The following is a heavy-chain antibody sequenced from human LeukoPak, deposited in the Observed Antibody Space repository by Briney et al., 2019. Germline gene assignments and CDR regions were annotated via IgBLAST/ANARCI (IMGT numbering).Heavy chain of an antibody. D-gene: IGHD6-19*01. J-gene: IGHJ3*02. CDR3: ARDSSGYLHDAFDI. CDR2: ISYDGSNK. CDR1: GFTFSSYA. Sequence: GGSLRLSCAASGFTFSSYAMHWVRQAPGKGLEWVAVISYDGSNKYYVDSVEGRFTISRDNSKNTLYLQMNSLRAEDTAVYYCARDSSGYLHDAFDIWGQGTMVTVSS. V-gene: IGHV3-30-3*01.